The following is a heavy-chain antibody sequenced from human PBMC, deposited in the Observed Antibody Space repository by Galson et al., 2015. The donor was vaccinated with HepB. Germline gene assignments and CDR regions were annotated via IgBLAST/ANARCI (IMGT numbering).Heavy chain of an antibody. J-gene: IGHJ3*02. D-gene: IGHD3-3*01. CDR1: GYTFTSYG. CDR2: ISAYNGNT. V-gene: IGHV1-18*01. Sequence: KASGYTFTSYGISWVRQAPGQGLEWMGWISAYNGNTNYAQKLQGRVTMTTDTSTSTAYMELRSLRSDDTAVYYCARAQGVYDFWSGPPDAFDIWGQGTMVTVSS. CDR3: ARAQGVYDFWSGPPDAFDI.